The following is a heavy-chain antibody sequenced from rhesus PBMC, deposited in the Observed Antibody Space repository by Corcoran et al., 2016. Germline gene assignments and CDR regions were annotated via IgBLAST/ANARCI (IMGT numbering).Heavy chain of an antibody. CDR2: IYGSGRST. D-gene: IGHD1-44*02. Sequence: QLQLQESGPGLVKPSETLSVTCAVSGGSISSSYWSWIRQAPGKGLEWIGYIYGSGRSTNYNPCLKSRVTLSVDTSKNQLSLKLSSVTTADTAVYYCARRYSGSYSFDYWGQGVLVTVSS. CDR3: ARRYSGSYSFDY. J-gene: IGHJ4*01. CDR1: GGSISSSY. V-gene: IGHV4-169*01.